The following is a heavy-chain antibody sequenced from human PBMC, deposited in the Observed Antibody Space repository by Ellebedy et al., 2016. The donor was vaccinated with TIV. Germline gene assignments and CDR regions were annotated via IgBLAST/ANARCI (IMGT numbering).Heavy chain of an antibody. V-gene: IGHV1-2*02. CDR1: GYPFTANY. J-gene: IGHJ4*02. CDR3: ARRDGDSGWSLFDY. CDR2: INPVSGGT. Sequence: ASVKVSXXASGYPFTANYINWVRQAPGQGLEWIGWINPVSGGTNYAQNFQGRVTITMDTSTSTAYMELRSLRSDNTAVYYCARRDGDSGWSLFDYWGQGTLVTVSS. D-gene: IGHD6-19*01.